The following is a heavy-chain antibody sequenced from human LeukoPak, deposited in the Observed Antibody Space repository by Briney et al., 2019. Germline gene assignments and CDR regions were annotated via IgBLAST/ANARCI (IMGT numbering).Heavy chain of an antibody. V-gene: IGHV4-4*07. CDR1: GGSISTYY. J-gene: IGHJ4*02. CDR2: IYTGEST. CDR3: AGISSGWYKVY. D-gene: IGHD6-19*01. Sequence: SETLSLTCTVSGGSISTYYWSWIRQPAGKGLEWVGRIYTGESTNYNPSLESRVTMSVDTSKNQFSLKLSSVTAADTAVYYCAGISSGWYKVYWGQGTLVTVSS.